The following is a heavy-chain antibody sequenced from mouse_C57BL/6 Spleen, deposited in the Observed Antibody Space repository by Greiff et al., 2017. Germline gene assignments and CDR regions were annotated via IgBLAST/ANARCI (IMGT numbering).Heavy chain of an antibody. D-gene: IGHD2-1*01. V-gene: IGHV1-54*01. CDR3: ARGDGNYERWYFDV. J-gene: IGHJ1*03. CDR1: GYAFTNYL. Sequence: VQRVESGAELVRPGTSVKVSCKASGYAFTNYLIEWVKQRPGQGLEWIGVINPGSGGTNYNEKFKGKATLTADKSSSTAYMQLSSLTSEDSAVYFCARGDGNYERWYFDVWGTGTTVTVSS. CDR2: INPGSGGT.